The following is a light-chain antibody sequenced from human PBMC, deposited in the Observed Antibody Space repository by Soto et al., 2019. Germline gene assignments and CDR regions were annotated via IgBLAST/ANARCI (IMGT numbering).Light chain of an antibody. V-gene: IGKV3-15*01. J-gene: IGKJ1*01. CDR2: GAS. CDR1: QSVNNN. Sequence: ETLMTQSPATLSVSPAERATLSCRASQSVNNNLAWYQQKLAQAPRVLIYGASTRATGIPARFTGRGSGTESVPSISIVQSGNSAVYYCEEYNTWPCTFDQGTKVEVK. CDR3: EEYNTWPCT.